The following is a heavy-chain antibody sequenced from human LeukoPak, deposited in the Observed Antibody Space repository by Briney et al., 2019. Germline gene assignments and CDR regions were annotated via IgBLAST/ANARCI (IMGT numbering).Heavy chain of an antibody. D-gene: IGHD3-10*01. Sequence: PSETLSLTCTASGFSISSSSYYWVCLRQPPGKELEWIGSIYYSGSTYYYPSLKRRVTISVDTSKNQFSLKLSSVTAADTAVYYCARQGWFGELLSPLDYWGQGTLVTVSS. CDR2: IYYSGST. J-gene: IGHJ4*02. CDR3: ARQGWFGELLSPLDY. CDR1: GFSISSSSYY. V-gene: IGHV4-39*01.